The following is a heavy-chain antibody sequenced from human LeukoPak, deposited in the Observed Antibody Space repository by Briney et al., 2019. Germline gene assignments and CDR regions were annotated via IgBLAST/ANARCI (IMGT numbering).Heavy chain of an antibody. CDR2: ISGSGGST. V-gene: IGHV3-23*01. CDR3: ARADREEIMIFGVAEMSMDV. CDR1: GFAFGSYA. Sequence: GGSLRLSCAASGFAFGSYAMSWVRQAPGKGLEWVSAISGSGGSTYYADSVKGRFTISRDNSKNTLYLQMNSLRAEDTAVYYCARADREEIMIFGVAEMSMDVWGKGTTVTVSS. D-gene: IGHD3-3*01. J-gene: IGHJ6*03.